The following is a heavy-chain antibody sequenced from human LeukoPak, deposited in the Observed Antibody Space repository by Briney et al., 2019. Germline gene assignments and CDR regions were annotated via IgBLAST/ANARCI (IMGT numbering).Heavy chain of an antibody. J-gene: IGHJ6*03. V-gene: IGHV4-61*02. Sequence: PSETPSLTCTVSGGSISSGSYYWRWLRQPAGTGLEWIGRIYTSGSTNYNPSLKSRVTISVDTSKNQFSLKLSSVTAADTAVYYCARSKTGVYYYHYMDVWGKGTTVTVSS. D-gene: IGHD3-10*01. CDR2: IYTSGST. CDR1: GGSISSGSYY. CDR3: ARSKTGVYYYHYMDV.